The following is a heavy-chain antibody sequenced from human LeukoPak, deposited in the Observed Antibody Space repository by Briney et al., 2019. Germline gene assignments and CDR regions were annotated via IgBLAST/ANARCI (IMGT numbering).Heavy chain of an antibody. CDR3: ARHGGSGSYYNWFDP. J-gene: IGHJ5*02. CDR2: IFYSGST. V-gene: IGHV4-59*08. D-gene: IGHD3-10*01. Sequence: SETLSLTCTVSGGSLSTYYWNWIRQPPGKGLEWIGYIFYSGSTNYNPSLKSRVTISVDTSKNQFSLKLTSVTAADTAVYYCARHGGSGSYYNWFDPWGQGTLVTVSS. CDR1: GGSLSTYY.